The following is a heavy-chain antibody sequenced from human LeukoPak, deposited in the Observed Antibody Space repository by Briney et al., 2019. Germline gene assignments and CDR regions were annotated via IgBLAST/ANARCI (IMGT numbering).Heavy chain of an antibody. D-gene: IGHD2-15*01. Sequence: ASVTVSCKASGYTFTGYYMHWVRQAPGQGLEWMGWINPNSGGTNYAQKFQGRVTMTRDTSISTAYMELSRLRSEDTAVYYCARASGGSSIVVSWFDPWGQGTLVTVSS. CDR3: ARASGGSSIVVSWFDP. J-gene: IGHJ5*02. CDR1: GYTFTGYY. CDR2: INPNSGGT. V-gene: IGHV1-2*02.